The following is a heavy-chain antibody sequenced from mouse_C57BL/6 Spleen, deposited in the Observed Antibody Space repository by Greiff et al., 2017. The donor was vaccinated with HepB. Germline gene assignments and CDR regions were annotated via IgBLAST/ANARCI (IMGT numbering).Heavy chain of an antibody. CDR1: GYTFTSYG. CDR3: ARDGGSSLMDY. CDR2: IYPRSGNT. V-gene: IGHV1-81*01. Sequence: LQESGAELARPGASVKLSCKASGYTFTSYGISWVKQRTGQGLEWIGEIYPRSGNTYYNEKFKGKATLTADKSSSTAYMELRSLTSEDSAVYFCARDGGSSLMDYWGQGTSVTVSS. D-gene: IGHD1-1*01. J-gene: IGHJ4*01.